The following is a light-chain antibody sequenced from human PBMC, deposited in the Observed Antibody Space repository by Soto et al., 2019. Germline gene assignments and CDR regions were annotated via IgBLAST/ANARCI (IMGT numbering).Light chain of an antibody. V-gene: IGKV1-39*01. J-gene: IGKJ1*01. CDR2: SAS. CDR3: QQTYSNSVT. CDR1: QNIDKY. Sequence: DIRMTQSPASLSASVGDRVTVAFRASQNIDKYLHWYQQKPGKAPNLLIFSASILQSGVPTRCIGSGSGTEFTLTISGLQPEDFATYYCQQTYSNSVTFGQGTKV.